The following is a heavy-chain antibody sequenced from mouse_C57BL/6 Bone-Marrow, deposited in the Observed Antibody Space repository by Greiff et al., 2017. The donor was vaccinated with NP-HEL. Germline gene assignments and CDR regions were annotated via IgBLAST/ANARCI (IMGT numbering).Heavy chain of an antibody. CDR2: IDPSDSET. V-gene: IGHV1-52*01. J-gene: IGHJ2*01. CDR1: GYTFTSYW. CDR3: AREDYYGSSPLGY. D-gene: IGHD1-1*01. Sequence: VQLQQPGAELVRPGSSVKLSCKASGYTFTSYWMHWVKQRPIQGLEWIGNIDPSDSETHYNQKFKDKATLTVDKSSSTAYMQLSSLTSEDSAVYYCAREDYYGSSPLGYWGQGTTLTVSS.